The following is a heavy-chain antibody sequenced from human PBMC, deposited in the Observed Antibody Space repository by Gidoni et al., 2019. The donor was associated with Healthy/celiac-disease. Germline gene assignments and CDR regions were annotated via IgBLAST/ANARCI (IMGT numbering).Heavy chain of an antibody. CDR3: TTTVAGTIYYYYGMDV. CDR1: GFTFSNAW. CDR2: IKSKTDGGTT. V-gene: IGHV3-15*01. J-gene: IGHJ6*02. D-gene: IGHD6-19*01. Sequence: EVQLVESGGGLVKPGGSLRLSCAASGFTFSNAWMSWVRQAPGKGLEGVGRIKSKTDGGTTDYAAPVKGRFTISRDDSKNTLYLQMNSLKTEDTAVYYCTTTVAGTIYYYYGMDVWGQGTTVTVSS.